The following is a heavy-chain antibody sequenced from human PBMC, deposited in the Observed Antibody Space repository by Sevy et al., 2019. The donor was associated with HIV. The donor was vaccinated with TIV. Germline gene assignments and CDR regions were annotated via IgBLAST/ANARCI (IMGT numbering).Heavy chain of an antibody. J-gene: IGHJ6*02. CDR2: ISSSSTYI. V-gene: IGHV3-21*01. CDR1: GFTFRTYN. Sequence: GGSLRLSCAASGFTFRTYNMNWVRQAPGKGLEWVLSISSSSTYIYYADSVKGRFTISRDNAKNSLYLQMSSLRAEDTAVYYCARDLVIPATTDYFYYGMDVWGQGTTVTVSS. CDR3: ARDLVIPATTDYFYYGMDV. D-gene: IGHD2-15*01.